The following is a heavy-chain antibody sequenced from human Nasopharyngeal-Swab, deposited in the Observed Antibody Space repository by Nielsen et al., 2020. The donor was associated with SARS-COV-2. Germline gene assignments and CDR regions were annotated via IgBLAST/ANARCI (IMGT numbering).Heavy chain of an antibody. D-gene: IGHD4-17*01. CDR2: IKSKTDGGTT. Sequence: GESLKISCAASGFTFSNAWMSWVRQASGKGLEWVGRIKSKTDGGTTDYAAPVKGRFTISRDDSKNTLYLQMNSLKTEDTAVYYCGYYGDEYYYYYYGMDVWGQGTTVTVSS. J-gene: IGHJ6*02. V-gene: IGHV3-15*01. CDR1: GFTFSNAW. CDR3: GYYGDEYYYYYYGMDV.